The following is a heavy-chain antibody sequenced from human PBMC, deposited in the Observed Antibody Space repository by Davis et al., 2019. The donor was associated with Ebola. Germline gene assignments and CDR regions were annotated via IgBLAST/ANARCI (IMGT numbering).Heavy chain of an antibody. Sequence: ASVKVSCKASGYTFTSYDINWVRQATGQGLEWMGWMNPNSGNTGYAQKFQGRVTMTRNTSISTAYMELSRLRSDDTVVYYCARGRGAAAAGCDFDYWGQGTLVTVSS. CDR1: GYTFTSYD. D-gene: IGHD6-13*01. CDR2: MNPNSGNT. V-gene: IGHV1-8*01. J-gene: IGHJ4*02. CDR3: ARGRGAAAAGCDFDY.